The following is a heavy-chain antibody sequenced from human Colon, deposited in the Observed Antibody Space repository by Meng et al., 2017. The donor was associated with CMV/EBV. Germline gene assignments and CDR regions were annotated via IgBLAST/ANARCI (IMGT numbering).Heavy chain of an antibody. CDR2: VCYNGIT. V-gene: IGHV4-59*01. D-gene: IGHD6-13*01. Sequence: VHLWDPGPGLVKASEALFSTCAVSGGSMRRTCWSWIRQPPGKGLEWIGYVCYNGITDYNPSLKSRVTISGETSKNQFSLQVSSVTAADTAMYYCALRGLAAGTFQHWGQGALVTVSS. CDR1: GGSMRRTC. CDR3: ALRGLAAGTFQH. J-gene: IGHJ1*01.